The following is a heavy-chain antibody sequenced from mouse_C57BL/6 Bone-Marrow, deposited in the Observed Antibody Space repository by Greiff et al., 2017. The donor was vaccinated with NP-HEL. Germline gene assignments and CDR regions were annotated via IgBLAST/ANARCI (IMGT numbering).Heavy chain of an antibody. V-gene: IGHV1-5*01. J-gene: IGHJ2*01. CDR1: GYTFTSYW. Sequence: VQLQQSGTVLARPGASVKMSCTTSGYTFTSYWMHWVKQRPGQGLEWIGAIYPGNSDTSYNQKFKGKAKLTAVTSASTAYMELSSLTNEDSAVYYCTRDYGSRNYFDYWGQGTTLTVSS. CDR2: IYPGNSDT. D-gene: IGHD1-1*01. CDR3: TRDYGSRNYFDY.